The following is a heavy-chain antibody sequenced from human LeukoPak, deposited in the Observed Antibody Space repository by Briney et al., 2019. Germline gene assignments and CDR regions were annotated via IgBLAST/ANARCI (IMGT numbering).Heavy chain of an antibody. D-gene: IGHD4-17*01. CDR1: GFTFSSYS. V-gene: IGHV3-20*04. J-gene: IGHJ4*02. CDR3: AKAYGDYLDY. CDR2: INWNGGST. Sequence: PGGSLRLSCAASGFTFSSYSMNWVRQAPGKGLEWVSGINWNGGSTGYADSVKGRFTISRDNSKNTLYLQMNSLRAEDTAVYYCAKAYGDYLDYWGQGTLVTVSS.